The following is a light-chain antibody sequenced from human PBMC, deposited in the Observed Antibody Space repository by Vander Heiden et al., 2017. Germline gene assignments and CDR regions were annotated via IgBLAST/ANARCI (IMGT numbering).Light chain of an antibody. CDR2: AAS. Sequence: DIGMTLSLSSRSVSAGDRVTIYCLESQSISNFLHWYQRKPGKAPSLPIYAASNLQSGVTSWFSGRGSGTDFTLLVSNLQAGRLATYYCLTGYSCPASYTFGRGTKVEIK. CDR3: LTGYSCPASYT. J-gene: IGKJ2*01. V-gene: IGKV1-39*01. CDR1: QSISNF.